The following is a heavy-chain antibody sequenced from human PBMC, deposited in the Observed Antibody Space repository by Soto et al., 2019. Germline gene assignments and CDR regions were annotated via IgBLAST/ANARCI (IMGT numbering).Heavy chain of an antibody. CDR3: ATLSEISSVFDY. CDR2: IVVASAAA. J-gene: IGHJ4*02. CDR1: GFSFSDSA. D-gene: IGHD3-22*01. V-gene: IGHV1-58*01. Sequence: QIQLVQSGPEVKKPGTSVKVSCKASGFSFSDSAVQWVRQTRGQRLEWIGWIVVASAAADYAQDFQGRVTITRDTSTSTSYMELTGLRPEDTALYFCATLSEISSVFDYWGQGTLVTVSS.